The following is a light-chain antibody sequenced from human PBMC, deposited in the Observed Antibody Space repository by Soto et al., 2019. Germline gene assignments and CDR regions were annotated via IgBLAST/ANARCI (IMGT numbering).Light chain of an antibody. Sequence: IVMTQSPATLSVSPGERATLSCRASQSVRSLLAWYQRKPGQAPRLLIYGASTRATGIPARFSGSGSGTEFTLTISSLQSEDFAVYYCQQYQNWPLTFGGGTKVEIK. CDR3: QQYQNWPLT. V-gene: IGKV3-15*01. J-gene: IGKJ4*01. CDR1: QSVRSL. CDR2: GAS.